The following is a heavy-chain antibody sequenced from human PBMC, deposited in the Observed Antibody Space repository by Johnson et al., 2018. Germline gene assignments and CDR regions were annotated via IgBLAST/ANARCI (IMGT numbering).Heavy chain of an antibody. D-gene: IGHD1-14*01. Sequence: QVQLQESGPGLVKPSETLSLTCTVSGGSISSYYWSWIRQPPGKGLEWIGYIYYSGSTNYNPSLKRRVTISVEPSKNQFSLKLSSGTAADTAVYYCARVYSSLIDYYYYMDVWGKGTTVTVSS. CDR2: IYYSGST. V-gene: IGHV4-59*01. CDR1: GGSISSYY. J-gene: IGHJ6*03. CDR3: ARVYSSLIDYYYYMDV.